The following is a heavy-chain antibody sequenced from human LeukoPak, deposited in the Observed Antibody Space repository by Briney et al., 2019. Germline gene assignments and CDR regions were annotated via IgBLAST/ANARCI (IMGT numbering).Heavy chain of an antibody. Sequence: SVKVSCKASGYTFTSYGISWVRQAPGQGLEWMGRIIPIFGTANYAQKFQGRVTITTDESTSTAYMELSSLRSEDTAVYYCARASSGWYGAYNWFDPWGQGTLVTVSS. CDR3: ARASSGWYGAYNWFDP. CDR1: GYTFTSYG. J-gene: IGHJ5*02. D-gene: IGHD6-19*01. CDR2: IIPIFGTA. V-gene: IGHV1-69*05.